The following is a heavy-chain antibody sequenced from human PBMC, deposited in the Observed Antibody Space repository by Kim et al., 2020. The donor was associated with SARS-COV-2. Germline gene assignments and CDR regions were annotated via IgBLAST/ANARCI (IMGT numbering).Heavy chain of an antibody. CDR1: GFTFGDYG. J-gene: IGHJ4*01. V-gene: IGHV3-20*04. Sequence: GGSLRLSCAASGFTFGDYGMSWVRQAPGKGLEWVSGINRNSASTGYAESVKGRLTISRDNAKSSLYLQMKSLRADDTALYYCVRGYAGGPLDFWGHGTLV. CDR2: INRNSAST. D-gene: IGHD3-16*01. CDR3: VRGYAGGPLDF.